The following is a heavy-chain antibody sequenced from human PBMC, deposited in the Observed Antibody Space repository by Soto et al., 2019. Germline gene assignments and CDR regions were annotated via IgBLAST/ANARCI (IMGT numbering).Heavy chain of an antibody. D-gene: IGHD1-26*01. CDR3: ARREIQGPIDY. J-gene: IGHJ4*02. CDR1: GYSIRSSNW. V-gene: IGHV4-28*01. CDR2: IYYSGTT. Sequence: QVQLQESGPGLVKPSDTLSLTCAVSGYSIRSSNWWGWIRQPPGKGLEWIGYIYYSGTTYYNPSLKSRVTMSVDTSKNQISLKLTSVKAVDTAVYYCARREIQGPIDYWGQVTLVTVSS.